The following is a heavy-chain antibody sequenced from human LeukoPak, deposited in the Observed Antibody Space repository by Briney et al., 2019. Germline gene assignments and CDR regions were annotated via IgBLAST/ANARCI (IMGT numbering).Heavy chain of an antibody. J-gene: IGHJ4*02. Sequence: GGSLRLSCAASGFTFSSYAMSWVRQAPGRGLEWVSAISGSGGSTYYADSVKGRFTISRDNSKNTLYLQMNSLRAEDTAVYYCAKSDCASDGCKLLNYWGQGTLVTASS. CDR3: AKSDCASDGCKLLNY. V-gene: IGHV3-23*01. CDR2: ISGSGGST. D-gene: IGHD3-10*01. CDR1: GFTFSSYA.